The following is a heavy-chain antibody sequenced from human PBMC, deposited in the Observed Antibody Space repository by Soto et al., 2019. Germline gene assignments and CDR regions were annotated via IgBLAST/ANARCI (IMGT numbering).Heavy chain of an antibody. V-gene: IGHV3-73*01. CDR2: TRSKGKSYAT. Sequence: HPGGSLRLSCAASGFSFSDSALHWVRQASGKGLEWIGRTRSKGKSYATGYAASVKGRFTISRDDLKNTAYLEMNSLKTEDTALYYCARAVIDISGSHHEVLDVWGQGTSFTVS. CDR1: GFSFSDSA. D-gene: IGHD3-3*02. J-gene: IGHJ3*01. CDR3: ARAVIDISGSHHEVLDV.